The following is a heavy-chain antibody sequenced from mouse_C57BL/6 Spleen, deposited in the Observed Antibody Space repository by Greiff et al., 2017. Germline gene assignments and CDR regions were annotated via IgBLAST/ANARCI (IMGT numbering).Heavy chain of an antibody. D-gene: IGHD1-1*01. CDR3: ARWDGSSYRGAY. CDR1: GYTFTSYW. Sequence: QVQLKQPGAELVRPGTSVKLSCKASGYTFTSYWMHWVKQRPGQGLEWIGVIDPSDSYTNYNQKFKGKATLTVDTSSSTAYMQLSSLTSEDSAVYYCARWDGSSYRGAYWGQGTLVTVSA. J-gene: IGHJ3*01. CDR2: IDPSDSYT. V-gene: IGHV1-59*01.